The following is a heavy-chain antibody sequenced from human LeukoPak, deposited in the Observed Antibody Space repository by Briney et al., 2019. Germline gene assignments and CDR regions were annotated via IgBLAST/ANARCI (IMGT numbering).Heavy chain of an antibody. CDR1: GFTVSSNS. Sequence: GGSLRLSCTVSGFTVSSNSMSWVRQAPGKGLEWVSFIYSDNTHYADSVKGRFTISRDNAKNSLYLQMNRLRAEDTAVYYCAGKDFGDYWGQGTLVTVSS. V-gene: IGHV3-53*01. D-gene: IGHD2-15*01. CDR3: AGKDFGDY. J-gene: IGHJ4*02. CDR2: IYSDNT.